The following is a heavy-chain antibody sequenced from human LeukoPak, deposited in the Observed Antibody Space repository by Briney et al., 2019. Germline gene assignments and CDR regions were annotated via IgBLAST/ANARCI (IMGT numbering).Heavy chain of an antibody. V-gene: IGHV1-2*02. D-gene: IGHD6-13*01. CDR2: INPDSGGT. CDR3: ARDIAAAGTGWFDP. Sequence: ASVKVSCKASGYTFTRYYMHWVRQAPGQGLEWMGWINPDSGGTNYAQRFQGRVTMTRDTSISTAYMELSRLRSDDTAVYYCARDIAAAGTGWFDPWGQGTLVTVSS. J-gene: IGHJ5*02. CDR1: GYTFTRYY.